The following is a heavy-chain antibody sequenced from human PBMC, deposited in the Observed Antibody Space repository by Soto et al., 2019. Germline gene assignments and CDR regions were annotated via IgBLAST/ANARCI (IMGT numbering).Heavy chain of an antibody. V-gene: IGHV4-4*02. CDR3: ERVHYGSGSVPYYFDY. J-gene: IGHJ4*02. CDR1: GGSISSSNW. D-gene: IGHD3-10*01. CDR2: ISHSGST. Sequence: QVQLQESGPGLVKPSGTLSLTCAVSGGSISSSNWWSWVRQPPGKGLEWIGAISHSGSTNYNPSLQSRVTIPVDKSKHRFSLKMSSETAADTAVYYCERVHYGSGSVPYYFDYRGQGTLVTVAS.